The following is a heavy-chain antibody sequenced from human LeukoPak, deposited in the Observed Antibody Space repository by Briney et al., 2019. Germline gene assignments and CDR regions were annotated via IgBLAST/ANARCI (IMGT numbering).Heavy chain of an antibody. V-gene: IGHV3-23*01. CDR3: ASQYCSSTSCYFIWVISY. CDR1: GFTFSSYA. J-gene: IGHJ4*02. CDR2: ISGSGGST. Sequence: GGSLRLSCAASGFTFSSYAMNWVRQAPGKGLEWVSAISGSGGSTYYADSVKGRFTISRDNSKNTLYLQMNSLRAEDTAVYYCASQYCSSTSCYFIWVISYWGQGTLVTVSS. D-gene: IGHD2-2*01.